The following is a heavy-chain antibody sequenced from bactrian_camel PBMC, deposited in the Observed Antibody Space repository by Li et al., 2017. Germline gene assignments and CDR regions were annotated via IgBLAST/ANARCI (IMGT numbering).Heavy chain of an antibody. CDR3: AKETYGLPSD. CDR1: GFTFSNNW. J-gene: IGHJ4*01. Sequence: HVQLVESGGGLAQPGGSLTLSCAASGFTFSNNWMHWVRQAPGKGLEWVSTIYTGDGRTKSADSVKGRFTMSRDNAKNMLYLQMNNLKTEDTAMYYCAKETYGLPSDWGQGTQVTVS. CDR2: IYTGDGRT. D-gene: IGHD5*01. V-gene: IGHV3S1*01.